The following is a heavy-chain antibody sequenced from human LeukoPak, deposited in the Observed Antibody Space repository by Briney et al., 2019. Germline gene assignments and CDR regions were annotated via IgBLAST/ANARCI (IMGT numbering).Heavy chain of an antibody. CDR1: GGSFSGYY. Sequence: SETLSLTCAAYGGSFSGYYWSWIRQPPGKGLEWIGEINHSGSTNYNPSLKSRVTISVDTSKNQFSLKLSSVTAADTAVYYCARRTYSSSWYRVDYWGQGTLVTVSS. J-gene: IGHJ4*02. D-gene: IGHD6-13*01. CDR3: ARRTYSSSWYRVDY. CDR2: INHSGST. V-gene: IGHV4-34*01.